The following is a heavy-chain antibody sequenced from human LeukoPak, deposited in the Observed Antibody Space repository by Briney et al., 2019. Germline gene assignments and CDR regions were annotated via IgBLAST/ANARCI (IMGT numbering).Heavy chain of an antibody. D-gene: IGHD1-26*01. CDR3: ARALVGTNDY. CDR2: FNSDGSTI. J-gene: IGHJ4*02. Sequence: GGSLRLSCAASGFTFSNWMHWVRQAPGKGLVWVSRFNSDGSTINYAASVKGRFTISRDNAKNTLFLQMNSLRVEDTAVYYCARALVGTNDYWGQGTVVTVSS. CDR1: GFTFSNW. V-gene: IGHV3-74*01.